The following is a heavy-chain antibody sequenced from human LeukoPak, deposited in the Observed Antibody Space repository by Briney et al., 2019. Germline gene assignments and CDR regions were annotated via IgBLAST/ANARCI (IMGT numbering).Heavy chain of an antibody. Sequence: SETLSLTCTVSGGSISSYYWSWIRQPPGKGLEWIGYIYYSGSTNYNPSLKSRVTISVDTSKKQFSLKLSSVTAADTAVYYCAREGDGYNNYFDYWGQGILVTVSS. V-gene: IGHV4-59*01. CDR3: AREGDGYNNYFDY. CDR2: IYYSGST. CDR1: GGSISSYY. J-gene: IGHJ4*02. D-gene: IGHD5-24*01.